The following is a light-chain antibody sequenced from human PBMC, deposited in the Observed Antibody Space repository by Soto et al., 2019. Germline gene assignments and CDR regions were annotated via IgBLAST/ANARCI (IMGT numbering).Light chain of an antibody. CDR1: SSNIGSNT. V-gene: IGLV1-44*01. CDR3: AAWDDSLNGYV. CDR2: SNN. Sequence: QSVLTQPPSASVTPGQRVTISCSGSSSNIGSNTVNWYQQLPGTAPKLLIYSNNQRPSGVPDQFSGSKSGTSASLAISGLQSEDEADYYCAAWDDSLNGYVFGTGTKVTVL. J-gene: IGLJ1*01.